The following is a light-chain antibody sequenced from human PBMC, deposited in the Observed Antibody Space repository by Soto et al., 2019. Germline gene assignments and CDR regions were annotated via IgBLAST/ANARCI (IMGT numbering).Light chain of an antibody. J-gene: IGLJ2*01. Sequence: QSVLTQPASVSRSPGQSITISCTGTSSDVGGYNYVSWYQQHPGKAPKLTIYDVSNRPSGVSNRFSGSKSGNTASLTISGLQAEDEADYFCSSYTTSSTVVFGGGTKVTVL. CDR2: DVS. V-gene: IGLV2-14*01. CDR3: SSYTTSSTVV. CDR1: SSDVGGYNY.